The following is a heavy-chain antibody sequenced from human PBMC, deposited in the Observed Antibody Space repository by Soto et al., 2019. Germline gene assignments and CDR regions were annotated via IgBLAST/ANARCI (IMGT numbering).Heavy chain of an antibody. Sequence: PGESLKISCKGSRNNFTNYWITWVRQMPGKGLEWMGRIDPSDSYTKYSPSFQGHVTISADKSTSTAHMELWSLGSDDTAVYYCARSYSYGSYWYFDYWGQGALVTVSS. CDR3: ARSYSYGSYWYFDY. D-gene: IGHD5-18*01. CDR1: RNNFTNYW. J-gene: IGHJ4*02. V-gene: IGHV5-10-1*01. CDR2: IDPSDSYT.